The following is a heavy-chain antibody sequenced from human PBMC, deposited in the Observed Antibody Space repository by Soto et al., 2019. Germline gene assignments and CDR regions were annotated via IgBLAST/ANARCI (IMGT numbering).Heavy chain of an antibody. CDR2: IYYSGST. CDR3: ARSNRGNLLFTGHFDY. Sequence: SETLSLTCTVSGGSISSYYWSWIRQPPGRGLEWIGYIYYSGSTNYNPSLKSRVTISVDTSKNQFSLKLSSVTAADTAAFYCARSNRGNLLFTGHFDYWGQGTLVTVSS. V-gene: IGHV4-59*01. J-gene: IGHJ4*02. D-gene: IGHD3-9*01. CDR1: GGSISSYY.